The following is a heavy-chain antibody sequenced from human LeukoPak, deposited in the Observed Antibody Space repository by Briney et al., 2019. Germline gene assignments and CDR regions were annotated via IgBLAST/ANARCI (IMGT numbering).Heavy chain of an antibody. CDR3: ARGRRYSYDSSDI. J-gene: IGHJ3*02. D-gene: IGHD3-22*01. V-gene: IGHV1-8*01. Sequence: ASVKVSCTASGYTFTSCDINWVRQATGQGLEWMGWMNPNSGNTGYAQKFQGRVTMTRNTSISTAYMELSSLRSEDTAVYYCARGRRYSYDSSDIWGQGTMVTVSS. CDR1: GYTFTSCD. CDR2: MNPNSGNT.